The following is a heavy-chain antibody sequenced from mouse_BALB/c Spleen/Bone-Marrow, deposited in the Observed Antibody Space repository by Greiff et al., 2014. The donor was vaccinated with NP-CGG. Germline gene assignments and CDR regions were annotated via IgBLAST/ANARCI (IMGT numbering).Heavy chain of an antibody. CDR3: ARGNYVDD. J-gene: IGHJ2*01. Sequence: EVQLQQSGPGLVKPSQSLSLTCSVTGYSITSGYYWNWIRQFPGNKQEWMGYISYDGSNNYNPSLKNRISITRDTSKNQFFLKLNSVTTEDTATYYCARGNYVDDWGQGTTLTVSS. CDR1: GYSITSGYY. CDR2: ISYDGSN. V-gene: IGHV3-6*02.